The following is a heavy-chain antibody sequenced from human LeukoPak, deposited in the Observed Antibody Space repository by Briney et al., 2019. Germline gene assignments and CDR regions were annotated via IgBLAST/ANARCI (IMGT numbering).Heavy chain of an antibody. CDR2: ISGSGGST. CDR1: GFTFSSYW. J-gene: IGHJ4*02. V-gene: IGHV3-23*01. CDR3: AKDAQILLWFGELSPLYFDY. Sequence: GGSLRLSCAASGFTFSSYWMHWVRQAPGKGLEWVSAISGSGGSTYYADSVKGRFTISRDNSKNTLYLQMNSLRAEDTAVYYCAKDAQILLWFGELSPLYFDYWGQGTLVTVSS. D-gene: IGHD3-10*01.